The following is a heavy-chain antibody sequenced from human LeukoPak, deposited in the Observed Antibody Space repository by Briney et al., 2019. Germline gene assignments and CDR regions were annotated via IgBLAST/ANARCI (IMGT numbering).Heavy chain of an antibody. CDR1: GFTFSRYS. CDR2: ICSSRAYI. D-gene: IGHD3-22*01. CDR3: ARGYDDSGYSSGY. Sequence: GGSLRLSCAASGFTFSRYSMNWVRQAPGEGLEWVSYICSSRAYIYYADSVRGRFTISRDNANHSVYLQMNSLRAEDTAVYYCARGYDDSGYSSGYWGQGSLVTVSS. J-gene: IGHJ4*02. V-gene: IGHV3-21*01.